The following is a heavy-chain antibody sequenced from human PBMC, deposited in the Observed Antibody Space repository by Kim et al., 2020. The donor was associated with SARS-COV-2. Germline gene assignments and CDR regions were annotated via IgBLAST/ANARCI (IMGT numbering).Heavy chain of an antibody. V-gene: IGHV1-8*01. CDR3: ARGPDYGSGSSHFDF. D-gene: IGHD3-10*01. CDR1: GYTFTSYD. CDR2: MNPSSGNT. Sequence: ASVKVSCKASGYTFTSYDINWVRQATGQGLEWMGWMNPSSGNTGYTQNFQGRVTMTRNTPISTAYMELSSLRSEDTAVYFCARGPDYGSGSSHFDFWGQGTLVTVSS. J-gene: IGHJ4*02.